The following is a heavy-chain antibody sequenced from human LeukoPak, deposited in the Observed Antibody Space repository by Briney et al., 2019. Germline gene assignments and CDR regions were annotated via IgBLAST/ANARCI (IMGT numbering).Heavy chain of an antibody. V-gene: IGHV4-59*08. CDR1: GGSISSYY. D-gene: IGHD2-2*01. CDR3: ARRPADAFDI. CDR2: IYYSGST. Sequence: SETLSLTCTVSGGSISSYYWSWIRQPPGKGLEWIGYIYYSGSTNYNPSLKSRVTISVDTSKNQFSLKLSSVTAADTAVYYCARRPADAFDIWGQGTMVTVSS. J-gene: IGHJ3*02.